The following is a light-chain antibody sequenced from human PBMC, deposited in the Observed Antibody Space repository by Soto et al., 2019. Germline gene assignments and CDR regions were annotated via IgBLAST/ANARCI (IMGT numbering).Light chain of an antibody. Sequence: EIILTQSPATLSVSPGEGVTLSCRASQSVGSNLAWYQQKPGQSPRLLIYGASTRATGIPARFSGSGSGTEFTLTIFSLQSEDFAVYYCQQYNNWPITFGQGTRLEIK. CDR1: QSVGSN. V-gene: IGKV3-15*01. CDR3: QQYNNWPIT. J-gene: IGKJ5*01. CDR2: GAS.